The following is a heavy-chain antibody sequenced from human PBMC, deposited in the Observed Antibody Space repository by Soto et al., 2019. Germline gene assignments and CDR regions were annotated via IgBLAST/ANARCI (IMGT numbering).Heavy chain of an antibody. CDR3: ARSIVGVTALDY. V-gene: IGHV1-3*01. J-gene: IGHJ4*02. CDR1: GDTFTSYY. CDR2: INAGNGNT. Sequence: ASVKVACKASGDTFTSYYINWVRQATGQGLEWMGWINAGNGNTKYSQKFQGRVTITRDTSASTAYMELSSLRSEDTAVYYCARSIVGVTALDYWGQGTLVTVS. D-gene: IGHD2-21*02.